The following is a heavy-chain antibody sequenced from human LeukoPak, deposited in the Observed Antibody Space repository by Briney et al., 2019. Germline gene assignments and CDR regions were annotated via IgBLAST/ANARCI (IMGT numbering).Heavy chain of an antibody. CDR2: IYSSGSN. Sequence: PSETLSLTCSVSGGSISSYSWSWIRQPAGEGLEWIGRIYSSGSNSYSPSLKGRVAMSADTSKNQFSLMLSSVTAADTAVYYCARDSSAWSFDYWGQGALVTVPS. J-gene: IGHJ4*02. CDR1: GGSISSYS. D-gene: IGHD6-19*01. CDR3: ARDSSAWSFDY. V-gene: IGHV4-4*07.